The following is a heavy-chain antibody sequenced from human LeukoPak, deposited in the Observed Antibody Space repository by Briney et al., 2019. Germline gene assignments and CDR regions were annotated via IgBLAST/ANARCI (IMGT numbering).Heavy chain of an antibody. Sequence: SETLSLTCTVSGGSVSSTTYYWGWIRQPPGGGLEWIANVYYTGSTYCNPSLKSRVTMSVDTSKNQFSLTMTSVTAADTAVYYCARLRKGRYFDYSFDYWGQGTLATVSS. CDR2: VYYTGST. V-gene: IGHV4-39*01. CDR1: GGSVSSTTYY. CDR3: ARLRKGRYFDYSFDY. D-gene: IGHD3-9*01. J-gene: IGHJ4*02.